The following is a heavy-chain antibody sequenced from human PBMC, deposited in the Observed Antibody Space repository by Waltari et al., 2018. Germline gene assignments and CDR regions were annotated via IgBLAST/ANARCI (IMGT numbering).Heavy chain of an antibody. CDR3: ARTKWDFWSGFWFDP. CDR1: GFTVSSNY. V-gene: IGHV3-53*01. Sequence: EVQLVESGGGLIQPGGSLRLSCAASGFTVSSNYMSWVRQAPGKGLGGVSVIYSGGSTYYADSVKGRFTISRDNSKNTLYLQMNSLRAEDTAVYYCARTKWDFWSGFWFDPWGQGTLVTVSS. D-gene: IGHD3-3*01. J-gene: IGHJ5*02. CDR2: IYSGGST.